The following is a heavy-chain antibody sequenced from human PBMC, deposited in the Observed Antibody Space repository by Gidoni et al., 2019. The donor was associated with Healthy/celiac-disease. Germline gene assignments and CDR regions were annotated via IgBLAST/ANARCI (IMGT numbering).Heavy chain of an antibody. Sequence: EVQLLESGGGLVQPGGSLRLSCAASGFTFSSSAMSWVRQAPGKGLEWVSAISGSGGSTYYADSVKGRFTISRDNSKNTLYLQMNSLRAEDTAVYYCAKGGVLLWFGEPPIKNDAFDIWGQGTMVTVSS. CDR1: GFTFSSSA. J-gene: IGHJ3*02. D-gene: IGHD3-10*01. CDR3: AKGGVLLWFGEPPIKNDAFDI. V-gene: IGHV3-23*01. CDR2: ISGSGGST.